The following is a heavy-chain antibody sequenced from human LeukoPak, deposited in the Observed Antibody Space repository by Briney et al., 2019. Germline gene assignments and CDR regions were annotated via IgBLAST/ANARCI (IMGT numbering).Heavy chain of an antibody. CDR2: IYPGDSGT. CDR1: GYSFTNYW. J-gene: IGHJ4*02. Sequence: PGESLKISCKGSGYSFTNYWIGWVRQLPGKGLELMGIIYPGDSGTRYSPSFQGQVTISADKSISTAYLQWSSLKASDTAMYYCARPAQVGMSVYSDYWGQGTLVTVSS. D-gene: IGHD1-26*01. V-gene: IGHV5-51*01. CDR3: ARPAQVGMSVYSDY.